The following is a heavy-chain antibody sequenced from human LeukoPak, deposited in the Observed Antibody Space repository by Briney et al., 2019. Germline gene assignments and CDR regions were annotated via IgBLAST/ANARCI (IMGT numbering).Heavy chain of an antibody. Sequence: GGSLRLSCAVSGFTFSSYAMHWVRQAPGKGLEWVAVISYDGSNKYYADSVKGRLTISRDNSKNTLYLQMNSLRAEDTAVYYCARRIAVADPYAEYFQHWGQGTLVTVSS. CDR1: GFTFSSYA. V-gene: IGHV3-30-3*01. D-gene: IGHD6-19*01. CDR2: ISYDGSNK. J-gene: IGHJ1*01. CDR3: ARRIAVADPYAEYFQH.